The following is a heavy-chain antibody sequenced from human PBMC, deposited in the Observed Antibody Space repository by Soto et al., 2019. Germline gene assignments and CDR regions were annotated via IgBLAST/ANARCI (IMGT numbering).Heavy chain of an antibody. CDR1: GGSLSGPTYS. V-gene: IGHV4-34*01. Sequence: SETLFLTCGVSGGSLSGPTYSWNWVRQPPGKGLEWIGEINHSGSTNYNPSLKSRVTISVDTSKNQFSLKLSSVTAADTAVYYCARGLGYCTNGVCSNWFDPWGQGTLVTVSS. D-gene: IGHD2-8*01. CDR2: INHSGST. J-gene: IGHJ5*02. CDR3: ARGLGYCTNGVCSNWFDP.